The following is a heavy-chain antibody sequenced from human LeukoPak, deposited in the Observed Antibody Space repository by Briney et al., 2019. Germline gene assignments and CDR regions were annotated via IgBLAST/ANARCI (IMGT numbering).Heavy chain of an antibody. D-gene: IGHD6-19*01. Sequence: PSETLSLTCAVYGVSFSGYYWSWIRQPPGKGLEWIGEINHSGSTNYNPSLKSRVTISVDTPKNQFSLKLSSVTAADTAVYYCARALFGSARRVAAPSRGFDPWGQGTLVTVSS. CDR3: ARALFGSARRVAAPSRGFDP. V-gene: IGHV4-34*01. CDR1: GVSFSGYY. CDR2: INHSGST. J-gene: IGHJ5*02.